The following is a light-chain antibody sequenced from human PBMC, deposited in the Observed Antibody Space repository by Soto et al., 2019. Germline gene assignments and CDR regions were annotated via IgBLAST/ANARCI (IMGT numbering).Light chain of an antibody. CDR1: SSDVGGYNY. J-gene: IGLJ1*01. Sequence: QSALTQPASVSGSPGQSITISCTGTSSDVGGYNYVSWYQHHPGKAPKLMIYDVSNRPSGVSNLFSGYKSGNTASLIISGLQAEDEADYYCSSYTSSSTLSTYVFGTGTKLTVL. CDR3: SSYTSSSTLSTYV. CDR2: DVS. V-gene: IGLV2-14*03.